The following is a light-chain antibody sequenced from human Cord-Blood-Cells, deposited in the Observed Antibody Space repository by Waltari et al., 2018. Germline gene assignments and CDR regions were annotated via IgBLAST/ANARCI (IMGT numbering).Light chain of an antibody. V-gene: IGLV1-47*01. CDR1: SSNIGSNY. CDR3: AAWDDSLSGPV. Sequence: QSVLTPPPSASGTPGQRVTISCSGSSSNIGSNYVYWYQQLPGTAPKLLIERNNQRPSGVPDQFAGSKSGTSASLAISGLRSEDEADYHCAAWDDSLSGPVFGTGTKVTVL. J-gene: IGLJ1*01. CDR2: RNN.